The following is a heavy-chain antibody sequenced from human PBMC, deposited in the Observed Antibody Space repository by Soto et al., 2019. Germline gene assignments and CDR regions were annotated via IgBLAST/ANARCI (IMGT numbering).Heavy chain of an antibody. D-gene: IGHD6-19*01. J-gene: IGHJ6*02. CDR1: GGSISSYY. CDR3: ARVTYSSGWGAGGYYYYYGMDV. Sequence: PSETLSLTCTVSGGSISSYYWSWIRQPPGKGLEWIGYIYYSGSTNYNPSLKSRVTISVDTSKNQFSLKLSSVTAADTAVYYCARVTYSSGWGAGGYYYYYGMDVWGQGTTVTAP. V-gene: IGHV4-59*01. CDR2: IYYSGST.